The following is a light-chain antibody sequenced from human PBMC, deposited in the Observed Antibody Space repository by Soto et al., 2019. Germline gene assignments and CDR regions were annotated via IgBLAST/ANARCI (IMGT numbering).Light chain of an antibody. CDR3: QQYYSYPQT. CDR2: AAS. CDR1: QGISSY. V-gene: IGKV1-8*01. Sequence: AIRMTQSPSSFSASPGDRVTITCRASQGISSYLAWYQQKPGKAPKLLIYAASTLQSGVPSRFSGSGSGTDFTLTISFLQSEDFATYYCQQYYSYPQTFGQRTKVDI. J-gene: IGKJ1*01.